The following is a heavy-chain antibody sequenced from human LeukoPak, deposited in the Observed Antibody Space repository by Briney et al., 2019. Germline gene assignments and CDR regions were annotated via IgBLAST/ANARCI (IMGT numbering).Heavy chain of an antibody. CDR1: GGSLYNSNYY. J-gene: IGHJ4*02. Sequence: SETLSLTCSVSGGSLYNSNYYWGWIRQTPGKGLEWIGSLYYSGSTYYNPSLKSRVTLSVDTSKDQFFLKLTSVTAADRAVYYCARHGGFGDDLTYWGQGILVAVSS. CDR2: LYYSGST. D-gene: IGHD3-16*01. V-gene: IGHV4-39*01. CDR3: ARHGGFGDDLTY.